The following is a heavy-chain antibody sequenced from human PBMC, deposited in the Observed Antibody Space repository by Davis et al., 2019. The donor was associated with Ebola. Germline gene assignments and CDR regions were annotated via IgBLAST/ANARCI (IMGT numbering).Heavy chain of an antibody. D-gene: IGHD2-21*02. Sequence: GESLKISCVASGFTFSNYGMHWIRQAPGRGLDWVAAIQHDGSIEYYIDSVKGRFTISRDNSKNSLYLQMNSLRDEDTAVYYCARDRAYCGGDCYSHYFDYWGQGTLVTVSS. J-gene: IGHJ4*02. CDR1: GFTFSNYG. CDR3: ARDRAYCGGDCYSHYFDY. V-gene: IGHV3-33*01. CDR2: IQHDGSIE.